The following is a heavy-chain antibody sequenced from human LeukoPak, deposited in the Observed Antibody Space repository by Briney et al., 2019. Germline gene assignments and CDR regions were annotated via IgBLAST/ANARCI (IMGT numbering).Heavy chain of an antibody. CDR1: GFNFSSYW. CDR2: INSDGSST. V-gene: IGHV3-74*01. Sequence: GGSLRLSCAASGFNFSSYWMHWVRQAPGRGLVWVSRINSDGSSTSYADSVKGRFTISRDNAKNPLYLQMNGLRAEDTAMYYCAKDGFYDFWSGYPNHWGQGTLVTVSS. J-gene: IGHJ5*02. D-gene: IGHD3-3*01. CDR3: AKDGFYDFWSGYPNH.